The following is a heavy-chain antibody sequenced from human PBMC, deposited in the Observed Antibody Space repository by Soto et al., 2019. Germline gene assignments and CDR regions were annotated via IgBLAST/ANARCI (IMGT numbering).Heavy chain of an antibody. J-gene: IGHJ5*02. CDR1: GGSVSSGSYY. V-gene: IGHV4-61*01. CDR2: IYYSGST. D-gene: IGHD2-15*01. CDR3: ARVAVVVVAATFNWFDP. Sequence: QVQLQESGPGLVKPSETLSLTCTVSGGSVSSGSYYWSWIRQPPGKGLEWIGYIYYSGSTNYNPSLKSRVTISVDTSKNPFSLKLSSVTAADTAVYYCARVAVVVVAATFNWFDPWGQGTLVTVSS.